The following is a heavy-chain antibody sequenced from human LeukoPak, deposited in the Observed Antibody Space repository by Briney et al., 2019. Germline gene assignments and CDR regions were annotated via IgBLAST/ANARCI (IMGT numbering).Heavy chain of an antibody. Sequence: PGGSLRLSCAASGFTFSSYAMSWVRQAPGKGLEWVSAISGSGGSTYYADSVKGRFTISRDNSKNTLYLQMNSLRAEDTAVYYCAFRGYSSSWYRLGYWGQGTLVTVSS. CDR1: GFTFSSYA. V-gene: IGHV3-23*01. J-gene: IGHJ4*02. CDR3: AFRGYSSSWYRLGY. D-gene: IGHD6-13*01. CDR2: ISGSGGST.